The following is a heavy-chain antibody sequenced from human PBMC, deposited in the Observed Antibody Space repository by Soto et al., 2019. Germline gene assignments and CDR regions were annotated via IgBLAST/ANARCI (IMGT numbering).Heavy chain of an antibody. Sequence: ASVKVSCKASGYTFTNYAIHWVRQAPGQGLEWMAWINAGNGKTRYSQKIQGRVTVTRDTSASTVYIELFRLISEDTALYYFARKVYTSSRLPYFDSWGQGTLVTVSS. CDR1: GYTFTNYA. CDR2: INAGNGKT. CDR3: ARKVYTSSRLPYFDS. D-gene: IGHD6-13*01. J-gene: IGHJ4*02. V-gene: IGHV1-3*01.